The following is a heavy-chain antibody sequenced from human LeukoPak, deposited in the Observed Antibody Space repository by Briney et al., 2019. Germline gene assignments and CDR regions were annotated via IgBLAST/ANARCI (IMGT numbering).Heavy chain of an antibody. CDR3: ARRGYGDSYYFDY. D-gene: IGHD4-17*01. Sequence: GGSLRLSCKGSGYSFTSHWIGWVRQMPGKGLEWMGIIYPGDSDTRYSPSFQGQVTISADKSISTAYLQWSSLKASDTAMYYCARRGYGDSYYFDYWGQGTLVTVSS. J-gene: IGHJ4*02. CDR1: GYSFTSHW. CDR2: IYPGDSDT. V-gene: IGHV5-51*01.